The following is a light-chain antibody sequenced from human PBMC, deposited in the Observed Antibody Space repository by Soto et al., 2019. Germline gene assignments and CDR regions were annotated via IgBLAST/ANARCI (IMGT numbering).Light chain of an antibody. Sequence: IALTQSPGTLSSLSGRAATLSCSASQSISSDYLAWYQQKLGQAPRLLIYSTSNRATGIPDRFSGSGSGTDFTLTISRLDPEDFAVYYCQQYVSSSWTFGQGTKVDIK. CDR2: STS. CDR3: QQYVSSSWT. CDR1: QSISSDY. V-gene: IGKV3-20*01. J-gene: IGKJ1*01.